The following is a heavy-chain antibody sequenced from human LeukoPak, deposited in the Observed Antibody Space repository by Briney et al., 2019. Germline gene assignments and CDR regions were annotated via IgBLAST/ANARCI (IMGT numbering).Heavy chain of an antibody. CDR1: GFTFSSYS. CDR3: AREAREWELQYHYYMDV. CDR2: ISSSSSYI. J-gene: IGHJ6*03. Sequence: GGSLRLSCAASGFTFSSYSMNWVRQAQGKGLEWVSSISSSSSYIHYADSVKGRFTISRDNAKNSLYLQMNSLRAEDTAVYYCAREAREWELQYHYYMDVWGKGTTVTVSS. D-gene: IGHD1-26*01. V-gene: IGHV3-21*01.